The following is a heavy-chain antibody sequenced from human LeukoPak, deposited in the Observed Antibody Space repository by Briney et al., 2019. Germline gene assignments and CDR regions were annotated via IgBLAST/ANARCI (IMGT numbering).Heavy chain of an antibody. V-gene: IGHV1-69*06. Sequence: SVKVSCKASGGTFSSSAFSWVRQAPGQGLAWMGGIIPIFGTTNYAQNFQGRVTITADTSTSTAYMQLSSLRSEDTAVYYCALSETPTVTPLDFWGQGTLVTVSS. CDR1: GGTFSSSA. CDR3: ALSETPTVTPLDF. D-gene: IGHD4-17*01. CDR2: IIPIFGTT. J-gene: IGHJ4*02.